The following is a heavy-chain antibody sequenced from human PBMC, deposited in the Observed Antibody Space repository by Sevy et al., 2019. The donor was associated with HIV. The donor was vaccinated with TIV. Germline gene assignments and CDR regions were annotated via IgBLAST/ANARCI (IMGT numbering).Heavy chain of an antibody. Sequence: SETLSLTCTVSGGSIRNYFWSWIRQPPGKGLEWIGYIYYSGSTNYNPSLKTRLTISLDTSKNQFSLNLSSVTAADTAVYYCARAPPIVVVPAAPSWFDPWGQRTLVTVSS. V-gene: IGHV4-59*01. CDR3: ARAPPIVVVPAAPSWFDP. CDR2: IYYSGST. J-gene: IGHJ5*02. CDR1: GGSIRNYF. D-gene: IGHD2-2*01.